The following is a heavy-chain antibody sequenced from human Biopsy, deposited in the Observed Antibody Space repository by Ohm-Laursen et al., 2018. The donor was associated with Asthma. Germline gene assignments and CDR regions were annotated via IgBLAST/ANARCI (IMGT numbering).Heavy chain of an antibody. CDR1: GYTFINYA. CDR3: ARTYFDFLTGQVHDAFAL. J-gene: IGHJ3*01. V-gene: IGHV1-3*01. D-gene: IGHD3-9*01. CDR2: INAANGNT. Sequence: GASVKVSCKAFGYTFINYAIHWVRQAPGHSLEWIGWINAANGNTKYSQKFQGRLTISRDTSASTAYMDLSSLRSEDTAVYYCARTYFDFLTGQVHDAFALWGQGTMVTVSS.